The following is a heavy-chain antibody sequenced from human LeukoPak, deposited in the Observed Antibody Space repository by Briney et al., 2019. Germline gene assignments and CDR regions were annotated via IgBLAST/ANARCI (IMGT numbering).Heavy chain of an antibody. D-gene: IGHD2-2*02. J-gene: IGHJ4*02. CDR2: IIPIFGTA. CDR3: AREAGYCSSTSCYKRKYFDY. V-gene: IGHV1-69*01. Sequence: GVSVKVSCKASGGTFSSYAISWVRQAPGQGLEWMGGIIPIFGTANYAQKFQGRVTITADESTSTAYMELSSLRSEDTAVYYCAREAGYCSSTSCYKRKYFDYWGQGTLVTVSS. CDR1: GGTFSSYA.